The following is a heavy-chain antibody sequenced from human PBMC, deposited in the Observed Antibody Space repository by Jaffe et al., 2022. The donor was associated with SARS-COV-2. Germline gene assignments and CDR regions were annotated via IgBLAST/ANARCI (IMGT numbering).Heavy chain of an antibody. CDR2: VWYDGSHQ. CDR3: ARGRCGGDCNKLDS. CDR1: GFSFDSYG. Sequence: QVQLVESGGGAVQPGRSLRLSCAASGFSFDSYGMHWVRQAPGKGLEWVANVWYDGSHQYYADSVKGRFTISRDNSKSTLHLLMNSLRAEDTAVYYCARGRCGGDCNKLDSWGQGTLVTVSS. V-gene: IGHV3-33*01. J-gene: IGHJ4*02. D-gene: IGHD2-21*02.